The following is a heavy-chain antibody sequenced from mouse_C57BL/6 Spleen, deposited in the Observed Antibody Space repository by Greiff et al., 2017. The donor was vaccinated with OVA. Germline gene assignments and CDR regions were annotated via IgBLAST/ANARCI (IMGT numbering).Heavy chain of an antibody. CDR1: GYTFTSYW. Sequence: LQQPGAELVKPGASVKLSCKASGYTFTSYWMHWVKQRPGQGLEWIGMIHPNSGSTNYNEKFKSKATLTVDKSSSTAYMQLSSLTSEDSAVYYCARYRYDGYSAWFAYWGQGTLVTVSA. CDR3: ARYRYDGYSAWFAY. D-gene: IGHD2-3*01. V-gene: IGHV1-64*01. J-gene: IGHJ3*01. CDR2: IHPNSGST.